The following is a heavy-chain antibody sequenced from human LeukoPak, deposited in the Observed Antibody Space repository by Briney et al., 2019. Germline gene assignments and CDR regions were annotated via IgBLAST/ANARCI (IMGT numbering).Heavy chain of an antibody. CDR3: ARPLDSSNNYFDY. V-gene: IGHV3-21*01. CDR2: ISSSSNYM. Sequence: GGSLRLPCAASGFTFSRNAMSWVRQAPGKGLEWVSFISSSSNYMSYADSVKGRFTISRDNAKNSLYLQMNSLRAEDTAVYYCARPLDSSNNYFDYWGQGTLVTVSA. J-gene: IGHJ4*02. CDR1: GFTFSRNA. D-gene: IGHD6-13*01.